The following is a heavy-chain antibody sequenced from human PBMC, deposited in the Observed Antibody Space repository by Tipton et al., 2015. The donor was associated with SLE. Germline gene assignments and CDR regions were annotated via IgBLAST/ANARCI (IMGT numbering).Heavy chain of an antibody. V-gene: IGHV4-59*01. Sequence: TLSLTCTVSGGSISSYYWSWIRQPPGKGLEWIGYIYYSGSTNYNPSLKSRVTISVDTSKNQFSLKLSSVTAADTAVYYCARLSLVRGVIIKAPNYYYYMEVWGKGTTVTVSS. CDR3: ARLSLVRGVIIKAPNYYYYMEV. J-gene: IGHJ6*03. CDR1: GGSISSYY. D-gene: IGHD3-10*01. CDR2: IYYSGST.